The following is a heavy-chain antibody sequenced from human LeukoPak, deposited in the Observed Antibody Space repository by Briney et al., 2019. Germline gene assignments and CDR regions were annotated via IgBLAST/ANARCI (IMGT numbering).Heavy chain of an antibody. V-gene: IGHV1-69*06. CDR1: GGTFSSYA. CDR3: ARVWGSPRSVADAFDI. D-gene: IGHD2-15*01. CDR2: IIPIFGTA. Sequence: SVKVSCKASGGTFSSYAISWVRQAPGQGLEWMGRIIPIFGTANYAQKFQGRVTITADKSRSTAYMELSSLRSEDTAVYYCARVWGSPRSVADAFDIWGQGTMVTVSS. J-gene: IGHJ3*02.